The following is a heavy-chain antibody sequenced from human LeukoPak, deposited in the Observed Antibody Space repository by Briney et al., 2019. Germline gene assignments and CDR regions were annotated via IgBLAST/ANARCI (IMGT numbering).Heavy chain of an antibody. CDR1: GFTFSSYG. D-gene: IGHD2-2*01. Sequence: GGSLRLSCAASGFTFSSYGMHWVRQAPGKGLEWVAVISYDGSNKYYADSVKGRFTISRDNSKNTLYLQMNSLRAEDTAVYYCAKGDIVVVPAHYWGQGTLVTVSS. J-gene: IGHJ4*02. CDR3: AKGDIVVVPAHY. CDR2: ISYDGSNK. V-gene: IGHV3-30*18.